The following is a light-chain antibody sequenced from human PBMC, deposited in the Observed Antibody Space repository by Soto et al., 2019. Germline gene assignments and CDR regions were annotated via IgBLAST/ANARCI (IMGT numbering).Light chain of an antibody. Sequence: DIQMTQFPSTLSASIGDRVTITCRASQTVSSWLAWYQQKPGKAPKLLIYKASNLETGVPSRFSGSGSGTAVTITISSLQPDDFATYYCQQYNPYSPYTFGQGTRLEIK. CDR2: KAS. J-gene: IGKJ2*01. CDR1: QTVSSW. V-gene: IGKV1-5*03. CDR3: QQYNPYSPYT.